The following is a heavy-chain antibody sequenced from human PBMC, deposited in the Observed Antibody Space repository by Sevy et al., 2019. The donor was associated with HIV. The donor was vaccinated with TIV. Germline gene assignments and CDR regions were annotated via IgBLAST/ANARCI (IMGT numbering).Heavy chain of an antibody. Sequence: ASVKVSCKASGYTFTSYAMNWVRQAPGQGLEWMGWINTNTGNPTYAQGFTGRFVFSLDTSVSTAYLQISSLKAEDTARYYCARASYYDILIGYFISLGVSAYFDYWGQGTLVTVSS. CDR1: GYTFTSYA. CDR3: ARASYYDILIGYFISLGVSAYFDY. J-gene: IGHJ4*02. V-gene: IGHV7-4-1*02. D-gene: IGHD3-9*01. CDR2: INTNTGNP.